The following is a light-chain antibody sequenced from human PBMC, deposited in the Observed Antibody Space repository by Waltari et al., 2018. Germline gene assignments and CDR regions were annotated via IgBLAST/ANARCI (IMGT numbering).Light chain of an antibody. CDR3: CSYAGRITFVV. CDR2: EGT. Sequence: QSALTPPASVSGSPGQSTTLPCTGTSSDLGGYNFVSWYQQPPGKAPKVLIYEGTKRPSGISNRFSGSKSGNTASLTISGLQAEDEADYYCCSYAGRITFVVFGGGTKLTVL. V-gene: IGLV2-23*01. CDR1: SSDLGGYNF. J-gene: IGLJ2*01.